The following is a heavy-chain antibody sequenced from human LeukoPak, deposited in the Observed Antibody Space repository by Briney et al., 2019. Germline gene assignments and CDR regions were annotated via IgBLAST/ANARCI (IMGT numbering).Heavy chain of an antibody. CDR2: IIPIFGTA. Sequence: ASVKVSCKASGGTFSSYAISWVRQAPGQGLEWMGGIIPIFGTANYAQKFQGRVTITADESTSTAYMELSSLRSEDTAVYYCARGHLTMIVVEVGYYFDYWGQGTLVTVSS. CDR3: ARGHLTMIVVEVGYYFDY. V-gene: IGHV1-69*13. J-gene: IGHJ4*02. CDR1: GGTFSSYA. D-gene: IGHD3-22*01.